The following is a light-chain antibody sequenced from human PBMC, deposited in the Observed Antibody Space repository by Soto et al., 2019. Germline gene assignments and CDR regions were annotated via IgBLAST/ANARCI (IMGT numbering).Light chain of an antibody. CDR2: EVS. Sequence: QLVLTQPPSASGSPGQSVTISCTGTSSDVGGYNYVSWYQQHPGKAPKLMIYEVSKRPSWVPDRFSGSKSGNTASLTVSGLQAEDEADYYCSSYAGSTVVFGGGTKVTVL. CDR3: SSYAGSTVV. CDR1: SSDVGGYNY. J-gene: IGLJ2*01. V-gene: IGLV2-8*01.